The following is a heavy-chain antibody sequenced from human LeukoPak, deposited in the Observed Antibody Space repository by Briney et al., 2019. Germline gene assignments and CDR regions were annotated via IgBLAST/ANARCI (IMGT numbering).Heavy chain of an antibody. CDR2: ISYDGSNK. CDR1: GFTFSSYG. Sequence: PGGSLRLSCAASGFTFSSYGMHWVRQAPGKGLEWVAVISYDGSNKYYADSVKGRFTISRDNSKNTLYLQMNSLRAEDTAVYYCARERGSSLDYWGQGTLVTVSS. V-gene: IGHV3-30*03. J-gene: IGHJ4*02. CDR3: ARERGSSLDY. D-gene: IGHD1-26*01.